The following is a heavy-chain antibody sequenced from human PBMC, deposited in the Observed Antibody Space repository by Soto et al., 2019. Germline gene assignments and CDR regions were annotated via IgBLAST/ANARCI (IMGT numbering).Heavy chain of an antibody. CDR2: IYTSGST. J-gene: IGHJ6*02. CDR1: GGSISSYY. CDR3: ARDSSDYDILTGYYGWDYYYYGMDV. V-gene: IGHV4-4*07. Sequence: PSETLLTCTVSGGSISSYYWSWIRQPAGKGLEWIGRIYTSGSTNYNPSLKSRVTMSVDTSKNQFSLKLSSVTAADTAVYYCARDSSDYDILTGYYGWDYYYYGMDVWGQGTTVTVSS. D-gene: IGHD3-9*01.